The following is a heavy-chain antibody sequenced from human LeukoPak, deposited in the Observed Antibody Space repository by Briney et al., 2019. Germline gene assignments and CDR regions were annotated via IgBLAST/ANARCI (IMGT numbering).Heavy chain of an antibody. CDR3: AKDLDGF. D-gene: IGHD6-25*01. J-gene: IGHJ4*02. Sequence: GSLRLSCAASGFTFSTYARSWVGQAPGKGLEGGSSISGSSRHIYYADSVRGRFTISRDNSKNTPYLQMTSLRAEDTAVYYCAKDLDGFGGRGTLVTVSS. CDR1: GFTFSTYA. CDR2: ISGSSRHI. V-gene: IGHV3-23*01.